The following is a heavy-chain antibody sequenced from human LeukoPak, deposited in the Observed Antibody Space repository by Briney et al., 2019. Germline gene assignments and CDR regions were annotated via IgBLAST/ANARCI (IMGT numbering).Heavy chain of an antibody. J-gene: IGHJ4*02. Sequence: PSETLSLTCIVSGGSISNSGYYWGWIRQPPGKGLEWIGSIYYSGSTYYNPSLKSRVTISVDTSKNQFSLKLSSVTAADTAVYYCAREVAAAGTGYFDYWGQGTLVTVSS. CDR2: IYYSGST. CDR3: AREVAAAGTGYFDY. D-gene: IGHD6-13*01. CDR1: GGSISNSGYY. V-gene: IGHV4-39*02.